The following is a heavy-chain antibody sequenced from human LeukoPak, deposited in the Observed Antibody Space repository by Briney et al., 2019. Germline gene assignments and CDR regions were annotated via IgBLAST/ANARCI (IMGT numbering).Heavy chain of an antibody. CDR3: ARGAEQWLDSFDAFDI. J-gene: IGHJ3*02. V-gene: IGHV3-30*03. CDR1: GFSVTTYY. CDR2: ISYDGSNK. D-gene: IGHD6-19*01. Sequence: GGSLRLSCAGSGFSVTTYYMHWVRQAPGKGLEWVAVISYDGSNKYYADSVKGRFTISRDNSKNTLYLQMNSLRAEDTAVYYCARGAEQWLDSFDAFDIWGQGTMVTVSS.